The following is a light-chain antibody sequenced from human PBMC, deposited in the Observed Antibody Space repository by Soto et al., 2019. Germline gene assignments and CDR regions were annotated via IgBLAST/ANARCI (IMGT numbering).Light chain of an antibody. CDR3: QQYNSYSPWT. Sequence: DIQMTQSPSTLSASVGDRVTITCRASQSISSWLAWYQQKPGKAPKLLIYAASSLQSGVPSRFSGSGSGTDFTLTISSLQPDDFATYYCQQYNSYSPWTFGQGTKVDI. V-gene: IGKV1-5*01. CDR1: QSISSW. J-gene: IGKJ1*01. CDR2: AAS.